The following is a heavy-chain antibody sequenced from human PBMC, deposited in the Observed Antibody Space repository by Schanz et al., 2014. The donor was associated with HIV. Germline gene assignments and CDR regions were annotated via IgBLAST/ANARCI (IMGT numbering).Heavy chain of an antibody. V-gene: IGHV3-53*01. J-gene: IGHJ4*01. CDR3: ARSHYGDLDH. CDR2: IYTGGST. D-gene: IGHD4-17*01. Sequence: EVQLVESGGALIQPGGSRRLSCAASGFIVSSNYMTWVRQAPGKGLEWVSLIYTGGSTSYADSVKGRFTISRDNSKNTLYLQMNSLRAEDTAIYFCARSHYGDLDHWGQGTLVTVS. CDR1: GFIVSSNY.